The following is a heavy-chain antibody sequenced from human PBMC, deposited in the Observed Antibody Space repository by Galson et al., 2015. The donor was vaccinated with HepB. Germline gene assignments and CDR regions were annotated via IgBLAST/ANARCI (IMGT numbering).Heavy chain of an antibody. D-gene: IGHD5-12*01. J-gene: IGHJ4*02. Sequence: SLRLSCAASGFTFSSYGMHWVRQAPGKGLEWVAFIRYDGSNKYYADSVKGRFTISRDNSKNTLYLQMNSLRAEDTAVYYCAKDRYSGYDSEFDYWGQGTLVTVSS. CDR1: GFTFSSYG. CDR3: AKDRYSGYDSEFDY. CDR2: IRYDGSNK. V-gene: IGHV3-30*02.